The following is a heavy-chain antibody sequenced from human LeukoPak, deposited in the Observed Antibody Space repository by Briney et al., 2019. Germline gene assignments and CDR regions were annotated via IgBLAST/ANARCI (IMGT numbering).Heavy chain of an antibody. Sequence: GGSLRLSCAASGFTFSSYAMHWVRQAPGKGLEWVAVISYDGSNKYYADSVKGRFTISRDNSKNTLYLQMNSLRAEDTAVYYCARREGYPYYFDYWGQGTLVTVSS. CDR2: ISYDGSNK. D-gene: IGHD3-16*02. CDR1: GFTFSSYA. V-gene: IGHV3-30-3*01. CDR3: ARREGYPYYFDY. J-gene: IGHJ4*02.